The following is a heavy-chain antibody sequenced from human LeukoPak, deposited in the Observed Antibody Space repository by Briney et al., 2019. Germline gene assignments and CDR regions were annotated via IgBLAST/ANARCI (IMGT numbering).Heavy chain of an antibody. V-gene: IGHV4-4*02. CDR1: DGSISSSNW. J-gene: IGHJ4*02. D-gene: IGHD5-24*01. Sequence: SGTLSLTCAVSDGSISSSNWWSWVRQPPGKGLEWIGEIYHSGSTNYNPSLKSRFTISVDKSKNQFSLKLSSVTAADTAVYYCAKVAAGRDGYSFYWGQGTLVTVSS. CDR2: IYHSGST. CDR3: AKVAAGRDGYSFY.